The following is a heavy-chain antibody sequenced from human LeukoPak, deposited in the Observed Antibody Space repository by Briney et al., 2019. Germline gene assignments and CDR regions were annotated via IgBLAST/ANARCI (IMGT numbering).Heavy chain of an antibody. Sequence: GGSLRLSCAASGFPFSRYALHWVRQAPGKGLEWMTVISYDGSFKDYADSVKGRFTISRDNSKNTLYLQLNSLRAEDTAVYYCARGARKGDDYGGFFDFWGQGTLVTVSS. CDR2: ISYDGSFK. CDR1: GFPFSRYA. CDR3: ARGARKGDDYGGFFDF. J-gene: IGHJ4*02. V-gene: IGHV3-30*04. D-gene: IGHD4-23*01.